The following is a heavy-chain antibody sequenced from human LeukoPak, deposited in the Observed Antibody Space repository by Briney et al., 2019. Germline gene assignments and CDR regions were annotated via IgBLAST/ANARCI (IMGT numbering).Heavy chain of an antibody. Sequence: PSETLSLTCTVSGYSISSGYYWGWLRQPPGKGLEWIGYIYYSGNTYYNASLKSQVSISIDTSKNQFSLRLTSVTAADTAVYYCARQTGSGLFILPGGQGTLVTVSS. CDR1: GYSISSGYY. V-gene: IGHV4-38-2*02. J-gene: IGHJ4*02. D-gene: IGHD3/OR15-3a*01. CDR2: IYYSGNT. CDR3: ARQTGSGLFILP.